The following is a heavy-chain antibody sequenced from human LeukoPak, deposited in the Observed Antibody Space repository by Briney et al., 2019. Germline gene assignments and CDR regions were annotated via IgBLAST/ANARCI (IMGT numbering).Heavy chain of an antibody. CDR3: AKDSFVATTSYLDS. D-gene: IGHD1-26*01. Sequence: SLRLSCVASGFTFDDYAMHWVRQAPGKGLEWVSVVNWNSGTIGYADSVKGRFTVSRDNSKSSLYLHLNSLTPEDTAFYYCAKDSFVATTSYLDSWGQGTLVTVSS. J-gene: IGHJ4*02. CDR1: GFTFDDYA. CDR2: VNWNSGTI. V-gene: IGHV3-9*01.